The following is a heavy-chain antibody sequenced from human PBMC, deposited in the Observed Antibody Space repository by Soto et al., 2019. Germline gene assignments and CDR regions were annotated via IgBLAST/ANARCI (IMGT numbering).Heavy chain of an antibody. Sequence: QVQLVQSGAEVKKPGASVKVSCKASGYTFTSYYMHWVRQAPGQGLEWMGIINPSGGSTSYAQKFQGRLTMTRDTSTSTVYMELSSLRSEDTAVYYCARVQRSSGWYLDQNYYYGMDVWGQGTTVTVSS. J-gene: IGHJ6*02. V-gene: IGHV1-46*01. CDR1: GYTFTSYY. CDR3: ARVQRSSGWYLDQNYYYGMDV. CDR2: INPSGGST. D-gene: IGHD6-19*01.